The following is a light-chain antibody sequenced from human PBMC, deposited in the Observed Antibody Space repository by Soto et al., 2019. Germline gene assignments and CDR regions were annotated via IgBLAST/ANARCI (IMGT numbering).Light chain of an antibody. CDR3: AAWDGSLNNVL. V-gene: IGLV1-44*01. Sequence: QSVLTQPPSASGTPGQRVTISCSGTGSSIGTNTVNWYRQLPGTAPKLHIYGNNQRPSGVPDRFSGSKSGTSASLAISGLQSEDGADYYCAAWDGSLNNVLFGGGTKLTVL. CDR2: GNN. J-gene: IGLJ2*01. CDR1: GSSIGTNT.